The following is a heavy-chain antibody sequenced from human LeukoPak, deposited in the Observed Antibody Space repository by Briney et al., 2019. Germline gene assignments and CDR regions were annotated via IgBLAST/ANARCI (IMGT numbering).Heavy chain of an antibody. CDR3: ARSFDKSVAGKYYFDY. V-gene: IGHV4-59*01. CDR1: GGSISSYY. CDR2: IYYSGNT. D-gene: IGHD6-19*01. J-gene: IGHJ4*02. Sequence: TLSLTRTVSGGSISSYYWSWIRQSPGKGLEWIGYIYYSGNTNYNPSLKSRVTISADTSKNQFSLKMTSVTAADTAVYYCARSFDKSVAGKYYFDYWGQGTLVTVSS.